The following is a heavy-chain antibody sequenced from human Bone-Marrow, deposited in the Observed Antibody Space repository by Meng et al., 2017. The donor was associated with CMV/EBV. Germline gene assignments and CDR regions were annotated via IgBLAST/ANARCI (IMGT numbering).Heavy chain of an antibody. CDR1: GFTFSTYW. J-gene: IGHJ3*02. V-gene: IGHV3-7*01. Sequence: GGSLRLSCTASGFTFSTYWMSWVRQTPGKGLEWVANIKKDGSEKYDVDSVKGRFAISRDNAKNSLYLQMNSLRAEDTAVYYCARTLRLHDDDGGSQYRAVDIWGQGTTVTVSS. CDR3: ARTLRLHDDDGGSQYRAVDI. D-gene: IGHD2-15*01. CDR2: IKKDGSEK.